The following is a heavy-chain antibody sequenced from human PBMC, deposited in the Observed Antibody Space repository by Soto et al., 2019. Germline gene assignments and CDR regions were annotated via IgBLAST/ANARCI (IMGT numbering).Heavy chain of an antibody. J-gene: IGHJ5*02. V-gene: IGHV4-59*01. CDR1: GGSISSYY. CDR2: IYYSGST. CDR3: ARDTPNSRGNWFDP. Sequence: SETLSLTCTVSGGSISSYYWSWIRQPPGKGLEWIGYIYYSGSTNYNPSLKSRVTISVDTSKNQFSLKLSSVTAADTAVYYCARDTPNSRGNWFDPWGQGTLVTVSS. D-gene: IGHD6-13*01.